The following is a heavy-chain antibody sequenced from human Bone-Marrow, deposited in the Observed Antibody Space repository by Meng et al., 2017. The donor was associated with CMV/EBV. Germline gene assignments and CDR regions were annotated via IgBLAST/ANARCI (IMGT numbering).Heavy chain of an antibody. J-gene: IGHJ4*02. V-gene: IGHV3-30*02. CDR2: IRFDGGNK. CDR1: GFSFSSYG. D-gene: IGHD1-26*01. Sequence: QLQLVESGXXXXXPXGSXSLSCAGSGFSFSSYGMHWVRQAPGKGLEWVAFIRFDGGNKEYVDSVKGRFTISRDNSKITLYLQMNSLRTEDTAVYYCAKEGPSGSYRPAAGFFDYWGQGTLVTVSS. CDR3: AKEGPSGSYRPAAGFFDY.